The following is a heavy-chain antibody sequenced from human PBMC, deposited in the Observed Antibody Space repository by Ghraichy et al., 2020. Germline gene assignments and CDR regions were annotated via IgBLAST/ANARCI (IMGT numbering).Heavy chain of an antibody. V-gene: IGHV4-31*03. Sequence: SQTLSLTCTVSGASISSGAHYWNWIRQYPGKGLEWIGYIHNSGRTDYNAPLKSRVTISVDTSKNQFSLKLRSVTTAETAVYYCARALFPSSQFVVVKGWFDPWGPGTLVTVSS. CDR1: GASISSGAHY. J-gene: IGHJ5*02. D-gene: IGHD2-21*01. CDR3: ARALFPSSQFVVVKGWFDP. CDR2: IHNSGRT.